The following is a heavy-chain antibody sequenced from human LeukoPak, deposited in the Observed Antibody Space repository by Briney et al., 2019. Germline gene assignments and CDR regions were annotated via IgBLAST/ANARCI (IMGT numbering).Heavy chain of an antibody. J-gene: IGHJ4*02. CDR3: ARRGRAAAANFDY. Sequence: PETLSLTCSVSGGSISFYYWNWIRQPPGEGPEWIGYIYYTGNTNYNPSLKSRVTISVDTSKNQFSLKLASVTAADTAVYYCARRGRAAAANFDYWGQGTLVTVSS. D-gene: IGHD6-13*01. V-gene: IGHV4-59*08. CDR1: GGSISFYY. CDR2: IYYTGNT.